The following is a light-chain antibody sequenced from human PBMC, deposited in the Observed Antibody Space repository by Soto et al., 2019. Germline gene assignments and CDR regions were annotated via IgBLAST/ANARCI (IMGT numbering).Light chain of an antibody. CDR3: SSYTSSSTPLV. Sequence: QSALTQPASVSGSPGQSITISCTGTSSDVGGYNYVSWYQQHPGKAPKLIIYDVSNRPSGVSNRFSGPKSGNTASLTISGLQAEDEAVYYCSSYTSSSTPLVFGTGTKVTVL. J-gene: IGLJ1*01. V-gene: IGLV2-14*01. CDR2: DVS. CDR1: SSDVGGYNY.